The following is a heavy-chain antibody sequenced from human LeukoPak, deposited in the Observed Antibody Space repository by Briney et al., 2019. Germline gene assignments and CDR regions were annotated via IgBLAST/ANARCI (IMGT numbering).Heavy chain of an antibody. CDR2: INHSGSS. CDR3: APRGDIEHSYVYGKWFDP. D-gene: IGHD5-18*01. V-gene: IGHV4-34*01. CDR1: GGSFSAYY. Sequence: SETLSLTCAVYGGSFSAYYWTWIRQPPGKGLEWSGEINHSGSSNYNSSLRSRVTISVDTSYKQFSLRLSSVTAADTAVYYCAPRGDIEHSYVYGKWFDPWGQGTRVTVSS. J-gene: IGHJ5*02.